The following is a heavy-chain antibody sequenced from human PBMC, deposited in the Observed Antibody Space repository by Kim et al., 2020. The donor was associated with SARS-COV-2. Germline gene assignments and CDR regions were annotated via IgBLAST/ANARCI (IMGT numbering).Heavy chain of an antibody. Sequence: GGSLRLSCAASGFTFSSYAMHWVRQAPGKGLEWVAVISYDGSNKYYADSVKGRFTISRDNSKNTLYLQMNSLRAEDTAVYYCARDGLDSGSYFPILTAVKYYYYYCGRDVWGQGTTVTVSS. V-gene: IGHV3-30*04. CDR3: ARDGLDSGSYFPILTAVKYYYYYCGRDV. J-gene: IGHJ6*02. D-gene: IGHD1-26*01. CDR2: ISYDGSNK. CDR1: GFTFSSYA.